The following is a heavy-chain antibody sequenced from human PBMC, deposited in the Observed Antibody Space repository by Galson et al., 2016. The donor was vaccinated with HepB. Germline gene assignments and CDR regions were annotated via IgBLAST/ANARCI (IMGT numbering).Heavy chain of an antibody. Sequence: SLRLSCAVSGFTFGDYAMSWFRQAPGKGLEWVGFIRSKVYGATTEYAASVKGRFTISRDDSKSIAYLQLNSLKTEDTAVYYCSRGSGSPTGYWGQGTLVTVSS. D-gene: IGHD6-13*01. CDR3: SRGSGSPTGY. CDR1: GFTFGDYA. CDR2: IRSKVYGATT. V-gene: IGHV3-49*03. J-gene: IGHJ4*02.